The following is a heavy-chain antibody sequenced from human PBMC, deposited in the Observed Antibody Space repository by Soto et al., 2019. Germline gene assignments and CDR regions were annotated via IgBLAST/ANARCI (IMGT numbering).Heavy chain of an antibody. D-gene: IGHD4-17*01. CDR3: AKDLPAYGDYKDAFDI. J-gene: IGHJ3*02. V-gene: IGHV3-23*01. Sequence: EVQLLESGGGLVQPGGSLRLSCAASGFTFSSYAMSWVRQAPGKGLEWVSAISGSGGSTYYADSVKGRFTISRDNSKNTLYLPMNSLRAEDTAVYYCAKDLPAYGDYKDAFDIWGQGTMVTVSS. CDR1: GFTFSSYA. CDR2: ISGSGGST.